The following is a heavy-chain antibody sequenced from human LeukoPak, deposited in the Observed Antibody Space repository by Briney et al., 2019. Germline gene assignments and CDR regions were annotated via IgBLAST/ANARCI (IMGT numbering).Heavy chain of an antibody. D-gene: IGHD1-1*01. CDR2: ISSTSSYI. CDR1: GFTFSRYS. J-gene: IGHJ1*01. V-gene: IGHV3-21*01. Sequence: GGSLRLSCAASGFTFSRYSMSGVREGPGKGLEWVSSISSTSSYIYYADSVKGRFTISRDNAKNSLHLQMNSLRAEDTAVYYCARVHHWNDSPFQHWGQGTLVTVSS. CDR3: ARVHHWNDSPFQH.